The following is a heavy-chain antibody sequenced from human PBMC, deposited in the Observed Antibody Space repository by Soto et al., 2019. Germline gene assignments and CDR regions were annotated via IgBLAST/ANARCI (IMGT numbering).Heavy chain of an antibody. CDR1: GFTFSSYW. Sequence: GGSLRLSCAASGFTFSSYWMSWVRQAPGKGLEWVANIKQDGSEKYYVDSVKVRVTIARDNAKNSLYLQMNSLRAEDTAVNSWERDGEYCSGGSGYYYYYYMDVWGKGTTVTVSS. J-gene: IGHJ6*03. CDR2: IKQDGSEK. V-gene: IGHV3-7*03. D-gene: IGHD2-15*01. CDR3: ERDGEYCSGGSGYYYYYYMDV.